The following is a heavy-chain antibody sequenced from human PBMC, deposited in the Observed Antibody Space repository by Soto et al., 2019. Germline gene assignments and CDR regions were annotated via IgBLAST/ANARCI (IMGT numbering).Heavy chain of an antibody. V-gene: IGHV3-23*01. J-gene: IGHJ5*02. CDR3: AKEGYYDYVWGSYRYNWFDP. CDR1: GFTFSSYA. CDR2: ISGSGGST. Sequence: EVQLLESGGGLVQPGGSLRLSCAASGFTFSSYAMSWVRQAPGKGLEWVSAISGSGGSTYYADSVKGRFTISRDNSKNHVYLQMNSLRGEDTAVYYWAKEGYYDYVWGSYRYNWFDPWGQGTLVTVSS. D-gene: IGHD3-16*02.